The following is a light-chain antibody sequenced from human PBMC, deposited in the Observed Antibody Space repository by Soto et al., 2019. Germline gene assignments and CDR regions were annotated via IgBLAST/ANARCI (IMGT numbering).Light chain of an antibody. CDR1: QSIHTS. CDR3: QQRNVWPPIT. Sequence: VLTQSPATLSLSAGERATLSCRASQSIHTSLAWYQQKSGKPPRLVIYDSTLRANGVPDRFGGSRSGTECTLTINSLEPEDFAVYYCQQRNVWPPITFGQGTRLEI. CDR2: DST. V-gene: IGKV3-11*01. J-gene: IGKJ5*01.